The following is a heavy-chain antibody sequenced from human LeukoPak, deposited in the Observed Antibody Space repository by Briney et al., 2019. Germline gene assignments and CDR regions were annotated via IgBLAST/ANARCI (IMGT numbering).Heavy chain of an antibody. V-gene: IGHV4-34*01. CDR3: ARTDGDYVGYFDY. CDR2: INHSGST. CDR1: GGSFSGYY. Sequence: PSETLSLTCAVYGGSFSGYYWSWIRQPPGKGLEWIGKINHSGSTNYNPSLKSRVTISVDTFKNQFSLKLSSVTAADTAVYYCARTDGDYVGYFDYWGQGTLVTVSS. D-gene: IGHD4-17*01. J-gene: IGHJ4*02.